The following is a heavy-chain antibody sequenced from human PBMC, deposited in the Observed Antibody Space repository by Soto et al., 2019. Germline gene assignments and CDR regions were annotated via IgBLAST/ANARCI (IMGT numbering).Heavy chain of an antibody. CDR3: AREDYGDYGGYFDY. J-gene: IGHJ4*02. V-gene: IGHV4-30-2*01. D-gene: IGHD4-17*01. CDR2: TYHSGNP. CDR1: GGSIRTGGYS. Sequence: QLQLQESGSGLVKPSQTLSLTCTVSGGSIRTGGYSWSWIRQPPGKGLEWIGNTYHSGNPYYNPSLKSRVTLPVXGXQHQFSLKVSSVTAADTAVYYCAREDYGDYGGYFDYWGQGSLVTVSS.